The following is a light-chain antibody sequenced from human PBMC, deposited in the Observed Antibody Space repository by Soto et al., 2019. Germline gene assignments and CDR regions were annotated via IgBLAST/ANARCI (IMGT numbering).Light chain of an antibody. CDR2: SNN. CDR1: SSNVGSNI. V-gene: IGLV1-44*01. J-gene: IGLJ2*01. CDR3: AAWDDSLDGQV. Sequence: QFVLTQPPSASGTPGQRVTISCSGSSSNVGSNIVNWYQQLPGAAPKLLIYSNNQRPSGVSDRFSGSKSGTSASLAISGLQSEDEADYYCAAWDDSLDGQVFGGGTKLTVL.